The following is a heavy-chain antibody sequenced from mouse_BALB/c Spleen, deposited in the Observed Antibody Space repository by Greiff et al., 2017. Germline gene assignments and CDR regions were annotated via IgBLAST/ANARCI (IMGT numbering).Heavy chain of an antibody. CDR2: ISSGGSYT. CDR1: GFTFSSYA. J-gene: IGHJ3*01. V-gene: IGHV5-9-4*01. Sequence: DVMLVESGGGLVKPGGSLKLSCAASGFTFSSYAMSWVRQSPEKRLEWVAEISSGGSYTYYPDTVTGRFTISRDNAKNTLYLEMSSLRSEDTAMYYCARGRSPLAYWGQGTLVTVSA. CDR3: ARGRSPLAY.